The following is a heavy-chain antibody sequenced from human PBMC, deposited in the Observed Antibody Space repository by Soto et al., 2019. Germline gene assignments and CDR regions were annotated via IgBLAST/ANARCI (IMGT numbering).Heavy chain of an antibody. Sequence: QVQLVESGGGVVQPERSLRLSCADSGFIFSSYAMNWVRQAPGKGLEWVALISYEGSSQYYADSVKGRFTISRDSSKNTLYLHMNSLGAADTAVYYCGRCTSTSCHLGSDYWGQGTLVTVSS. J-gene: IGHJ4*02. V-gene: IGHV3-30*04. CDR2: ISYEGSSQ. CDR1: GFIFSSYA. CDR3: GRCTSTSCHLGSDY. D-gene: IGHD2-2*01.